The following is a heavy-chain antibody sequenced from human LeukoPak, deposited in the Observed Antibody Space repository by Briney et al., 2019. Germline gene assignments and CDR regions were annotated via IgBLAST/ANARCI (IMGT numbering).Heavy chain of an antibody. V-gene: IGHV3-23*01. D-gene: IGHD1-26*01. CDR1: GFTFSSYA. Sequence: GGSLRLSCAASGFTFSSYAMSWVRQAPGKGLEWVSAISTGGDYTYYAASVKGRFAISRDNSKNTLYLQMNSLRAEDTAVYYCAKVLRSGELLGFDSWGQGTLVTVSS. CDR3: AKVLRSGELLGFDS. J-gene: IGHJ4*02. CDR2: ISTGGDYT.